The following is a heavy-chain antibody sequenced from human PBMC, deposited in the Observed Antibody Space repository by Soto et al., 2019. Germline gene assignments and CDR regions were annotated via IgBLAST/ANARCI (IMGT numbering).Heavy chain of an antibody. V-gene: IGHV3-30*18. CDR3: AKEGGYYGSGSYSVGENYYGMDV. J-gene: IGHJ6*02. CDR2: ISYDGSNK. CDR1: GFTFSSYG. Sequence: QVQLVESGGGVVQTGRSLRLSCAASGFTFSSYGMHWVRQAPGKGLEWVAVISYDGSNKYYADSVKGRFTISRDNSKNTLYLQMNSLRAEDTAEYYCAKEGGYYGSGSYSVGENYYGMDVWGQGTTVTVSS. D-gene: IGHD3-10*01.